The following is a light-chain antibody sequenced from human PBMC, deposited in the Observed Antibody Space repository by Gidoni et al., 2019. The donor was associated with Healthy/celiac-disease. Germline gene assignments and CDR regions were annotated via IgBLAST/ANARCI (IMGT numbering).Light chain of an antibody. V-gene: IGKV1-39*01. CDR1: QSISSY. Sequence: DIQMTQSPSSLSASVGDSVTITCRASQSISSYLNLYQQKPGKAPKLLIYAASSLQSGVPSRFSGSGSGTDFTLTISSLQPEDFATYYCQQSYSTPRTFXXXTKLEIK. CDR2: AAS. CDR3: QQSYSTPRT. J-gene: IGKJ2*01.